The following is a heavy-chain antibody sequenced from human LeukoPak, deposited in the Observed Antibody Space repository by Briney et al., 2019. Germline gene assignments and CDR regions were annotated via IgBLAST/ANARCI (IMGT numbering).Heavy chain of an antibody. D-gene: IGHD3-10*01. V-gene: IGHV4-39*07. J-gene: IGHJ6*03. CDR2: IYYSGST. CDR1: GGSISSSSYY. Sequence: SETLSLTCTVSGGSISSSSYYWGWIRQPPGKGLEWIGSIYYSGSTNYNPSLKSRVTISVDTSKNQFSLKLSSVTAADTAVYYCARERITMVRGVIPPYMDVWGKGTTVTVSS. CDR3: ARERITMVRGVIPPYMDV.